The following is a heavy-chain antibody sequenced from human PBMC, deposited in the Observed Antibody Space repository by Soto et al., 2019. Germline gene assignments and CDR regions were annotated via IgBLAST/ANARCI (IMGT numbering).Heavy chain of an antibody. D-gene: IGHD2-2*01. CDR3: ARHAGYCSSTSCSPIDY. J-gene: IGHJ4*02. CDR1: GYTFTTSW. V-gene: IGHV5-51*01. Sequence: GESLKISCKGSGYTFTTSWIAWVRQMPGKGLECMGIIYPGDSDTIYSPSFQGQVTISADKSINTAYLQWSSLRASDTATYYCARHAGYCSSTSCSPIDYWGQGTLVTVSS. CDR2: IYPGDSDT.